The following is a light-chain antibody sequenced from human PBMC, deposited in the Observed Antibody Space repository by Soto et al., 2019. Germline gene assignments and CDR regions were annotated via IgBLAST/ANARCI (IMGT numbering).Light chain of an antibody. V-gene: IGKV1-27*01. CDR3: QTYNSAPWT. CDR1: QGISNH. J-gene: IGKJ1*01. CDR2: VAS. Sequence: DIQMTQSPSSLSASVGDRVTITCRASQGISNHLAWYQQQPGKVPKLLIYVASTLQSGFPSRFSGSGSGTEFTLTISSLQPEDVATYYCQTYNSAPWTFGQGTKVEIK.